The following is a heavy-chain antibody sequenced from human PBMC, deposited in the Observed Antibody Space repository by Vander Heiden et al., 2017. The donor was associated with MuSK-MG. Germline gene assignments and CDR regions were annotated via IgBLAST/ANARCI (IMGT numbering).Heavy chain of an antibody. V-gene: IGHV3-9*01. CDR1: GFMFNNNA. CDR3: AKDRGESHHFGIDV. CDR2: ISWNIGTI. J-gene: IGHJ6*02. D-gene: IGHD3-10*01. Sequence: EVQRGDSGGGLVQPGRFLRSPCADSGFMFNNNAINWVRQAQGKGRAGVTGISWNIGTIGYADSVKGRFTISRDNAKNSLYLQMNSLRVEDTALYDCAKDRGESHHFGIDVWGQGTTVTVSS.